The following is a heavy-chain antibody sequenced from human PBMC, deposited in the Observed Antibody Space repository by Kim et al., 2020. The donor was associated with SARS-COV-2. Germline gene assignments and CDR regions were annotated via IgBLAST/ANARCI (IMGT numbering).Heavy chain of an antibody. CDR2: INAGNGNT. J-gene: IGHJ4*02. CDR1: GYTFTSYA. D-gene: IGHD1-26*01. V-gene: IGHV1-3*01. Sequence: ASVKFSCKASGYTFTSYAMHWVRQAPGQRLEWMGWINAGNGNTKYSQKFQGRVTITRDTSASTAYMELSSLRSEDTAVYYCLLGATTPSPFDYWGQGTLVTVSS. CDR3: LLGATTPSPFDY.